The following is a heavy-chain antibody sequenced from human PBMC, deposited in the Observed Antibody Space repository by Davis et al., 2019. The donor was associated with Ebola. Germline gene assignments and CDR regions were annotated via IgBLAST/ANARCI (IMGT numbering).Heavy chain of an antibody. CDR2: ISHHSGYT. CDR3: ARTTKTNIEDSGLGYNSFDS. J-gene: IGHJ5*01. CDR1: GGSFSAYF. V-gene: IGHV4-34*01. D-gene: IGHD4-17*01. Sequence: SETLSLTCAVYGGSFSAYFWSWIRQPPEKGLEWIGEISHHSGYTNYTPSLRSRVAISVDSSKNQFSLKVNSVTAADTATYYCARTTKTNIEDSGLGYNSFDSWGQGVLVSVSS.